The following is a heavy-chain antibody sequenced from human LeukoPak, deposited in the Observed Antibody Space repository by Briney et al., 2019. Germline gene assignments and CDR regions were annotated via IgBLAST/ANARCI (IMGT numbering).Heavy chain of an antibody. CDR2: ISGSGGST. D-gene: IGHD6-13*01. Sequence: PGGSLRLSCAASGFTFSSYAMSWVRQAPGKGLEWVSAISGSGGSTYYADPVKGRFTISRDNSKNTLYLQMNSLRAEDTAVYYCAKGSAAAYYYYMDVWGKGTTVTVSS. CDR3: AKGSAAAYYYYMDV. J-gene: IGHJ6*03. CDR1: GFTFSSYA. V-gene: IGHV3-23*01.